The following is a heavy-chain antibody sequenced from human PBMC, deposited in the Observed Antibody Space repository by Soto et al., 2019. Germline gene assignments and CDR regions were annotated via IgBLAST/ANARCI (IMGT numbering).Heavy chain of an antibody. V-gene: IGHV3-23*01. CDR3: AKCHYGYSYGPHFDY. CDR2: ISGSGGST. CDR1: GFTFSSYA. J-gene: IGHJ4*02. D-gene: IGHD5-18*01. Sequence: GGSLRLSCAASGFTFSSYAMSWVRQAPGKGLEWVSAISGSGGSTYYADSVKGRFTISRDNSKNTLYLQMNSLRAEDTAVYYCAKCHYGYSYGPHFDYWGQGTLVTVSS.